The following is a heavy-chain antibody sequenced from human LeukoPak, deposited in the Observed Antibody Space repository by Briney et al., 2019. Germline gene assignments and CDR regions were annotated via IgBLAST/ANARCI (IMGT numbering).Heavy chain of an antibody. V-gene: IGHV3-21*01. Sequence: GGSLRLSCAASGFTFNKYTMNWVRQAPGKGLEWVSSITSSSSYIYYADSVKGRFTISRDNAKKSLSLQMNSLRAEDTAVYYCARDGDTVLTRGYYYYMDVWGKGTTLTVSS. CDR3: ARDGDTVLTRGYYYYMDV. CDR2: ITSSSSYI. J-gene: IGHJ6*03. CDR1: GFTFNKYT. D-gene: IGHD4-23*01.